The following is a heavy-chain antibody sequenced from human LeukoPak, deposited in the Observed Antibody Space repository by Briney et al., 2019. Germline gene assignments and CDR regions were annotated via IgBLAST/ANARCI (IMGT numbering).Heavy chain of an antibody. CDR1: GYTFTGYY. CDR2: INPNSGGT. J-gene: IGHJ4*02. CDR3: ATAESYSSGWYYFDY. D-gene: IGHD6-19*01. Sequence: ASVKVSCKASGYTFTGYYMHWVRQAPGQGLEWMGWINPNSGGTNYAQKFQGRVTMTRDTSISTAYMELSRLRSEDTAVYYCATAESYSSGWYYFDYWGQGTLVTVSS. V-gene: IGHV1-2*02.